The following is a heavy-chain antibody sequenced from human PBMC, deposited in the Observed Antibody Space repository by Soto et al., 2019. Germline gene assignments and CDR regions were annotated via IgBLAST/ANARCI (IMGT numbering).Heavy chain of an antibody. V-gene: IGHV3-23*01. D-gene: IGHD3-10*01. CDR2: ISGSGGST. J-gene: IGHJ4*02. Sequence: EVQLLESGGGLVQPGGSLRLSCAASGFTFSSYAMSWVRQAPGKGLEWVSAISGSGGSTYYADSVKGRFTISRDNSKNTLYLQMNSLRAEDTAVYYCAKGSNYYYGSGSSIDYWGQGTLVTVSS. CDR3: AKGSNYYYGSGSSIDY. CDR1: GFTFSSYA.